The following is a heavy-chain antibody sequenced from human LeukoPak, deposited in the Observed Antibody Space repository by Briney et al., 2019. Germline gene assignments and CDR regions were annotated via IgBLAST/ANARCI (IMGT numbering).Heavy chain of an antibody. J-gene: IGHJ4*02. CDR1: GFTFSTYA. D-gene: IGHD2-2*01. V-gene: IGHV3-23*01. Sequence: GGSLRLSCAASGFTFSTYAMSWVRQAPGKGLKGVSVISGSDGSTYFPDFVKGRFTISRDNSKNTLYLQMNSLRAEDTAVYCWVKARSGSTASCYNYWGQGNLVTVSS. CDR3: VKARSGSTASCYNY. CDR2: ISGSDGST.